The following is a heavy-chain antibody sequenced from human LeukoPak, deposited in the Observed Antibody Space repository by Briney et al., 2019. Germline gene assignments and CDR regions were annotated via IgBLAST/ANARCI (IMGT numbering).Heavy chain of an antibody. V-gene: IGHV4-59*08. CDR1: GGSISSYY. J-gene: IGHJ4*02. D-gene: IGHD2-21*02. CDR2: IYYSGST. CDR3: ARRLYCGGDCYFDY. Sequence: SETLSLTCTVSGGSISSYYWSWIRQPPGKGLEWIGYIYYSGSTNYNPSLKSRITISVDTSKNQFSLKLSSVTAADTAVYYCARRLYCGGDCYFDYWGQGTLVTVSS.